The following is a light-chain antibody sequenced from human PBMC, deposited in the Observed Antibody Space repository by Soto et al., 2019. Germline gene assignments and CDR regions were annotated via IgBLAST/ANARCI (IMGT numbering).Light chain of an antibody. CDR2: DAS. CDR1: QSIGSS. Sequence: EIVLTQSPATLSLFPGERATLSCRASQSIGSSLAWYQQIPGQAPRLLIYDASNRATGVPDRFSGGGSGTDFTLTISSLEPEDFALYYCQQRSNLPPTFGQGTRLEIK. V-gene: IGKV3-11*01. J-gene: IGKJ5*01. CDR3: QQRSNLPPT.